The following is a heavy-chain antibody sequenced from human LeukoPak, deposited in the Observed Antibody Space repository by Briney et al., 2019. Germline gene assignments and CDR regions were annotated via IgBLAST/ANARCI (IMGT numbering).Heavy chain of an antibody. CDR2: IYYSGST. Sequence: SETLSLTCTVSGGSISSSSYYWGWIRQPPGKGLEWIGSIYYSGSTYYNPSLKSRVTISVDTSKNQFSLKLSSVTAADTAVYYCATSPPVSGWYLGSYYFDYWGQGTLVTVSS. CDR3: ATSPPVSGWYLGSYYFDY. CDR1: GGSISSSSYY. D-gene: IGHD6-19*01. V-gene: IGHV4-39*01. J-gene: IGHJ4*02.